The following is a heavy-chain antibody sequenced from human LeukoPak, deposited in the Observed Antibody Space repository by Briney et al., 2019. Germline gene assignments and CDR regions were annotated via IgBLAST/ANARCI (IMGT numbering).Heavy chain of an antibody. CDR1: GGSISSYY. J-gene: IGHJ5*02. D-gene: IGHD2-15*01. V-gene: IGHV4-59*01. CDR2: IYYSGST. CDR3: ARQVRHCSGGSCYFNNWFDP. Sequence: SETLSLTCTVSGGSISSYYWSWIRQPPGKGLAWIGYIYYSGSTNYNPSLKSRVTISVDTSKNQFSLKLSSVTAADTAVYYCARQVRHCSGGSCYFNNWFDPWGQGTLVTVSS.